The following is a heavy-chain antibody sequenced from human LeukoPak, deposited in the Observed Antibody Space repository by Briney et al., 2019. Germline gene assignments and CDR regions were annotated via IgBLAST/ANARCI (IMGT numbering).Heavy chain of an antibody. CDR2: INPNSGGT. Sequence: VSVKVSCKASGYTFTGYYMHWVRQAPGQGLEWMGWINPNSGGTNYAQKFQGRVTMTRDTSISTAYMELSRLRSDDTAVYYCARDLRYCSGGSCYRGNWFDPWGQGTLVTVSS. V-gene: IGHV1-2*02. CDR1: GYTFTGYY. CDR3: ARDLRYCSGGSCYRGNWFDP. D-gene: IGHD2-15*01. J-gene: IGHJ5*02.